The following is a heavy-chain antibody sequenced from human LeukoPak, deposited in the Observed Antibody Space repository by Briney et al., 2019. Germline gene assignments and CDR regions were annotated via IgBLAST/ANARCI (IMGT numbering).Heavy chain of an antibody. Sequence: GGSLRLSCAASGFTFSTSAMGWVRQAPGKGLEWVSSIIDSGGNTYYADSVRGRFTISRDNSKNTLYLHMNSLRAEDTAVYYCAKRDSSGYHYFDYWGQGTLVTVSS. V-gene: IGHV3-23*01. CDR3: AKRDSSGYHYFDY. J-gene: IGHJ4*02. CDR2: IIDSGGNT. CDR1: GFTFSTSA. D-gene: IGHD3-22*01.